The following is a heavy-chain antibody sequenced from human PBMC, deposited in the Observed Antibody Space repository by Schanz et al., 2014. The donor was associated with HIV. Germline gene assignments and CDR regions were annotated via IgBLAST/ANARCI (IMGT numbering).Heavy chain of an antibody. Sequence: QVQLVQSGPEVKKPGSSVKVSCKASGGTFSNYAINWVRQAPGQGLEWMGWMNPNSGNTGYAQKFQGRVTMTRNTSISTAYMELSSLTSEDTAVYYCARGRRDVSMIILYWFDPWGQGTLVTVSS. V-gene: IGHV1-8*02. CDR3: ARGRRDVSMIILYWFDP. CDR1: GGTFSNYA. J-gene: IGHJ5*02. CDR2: MNPNSGNT. D-gene: IGHD3-22*01.